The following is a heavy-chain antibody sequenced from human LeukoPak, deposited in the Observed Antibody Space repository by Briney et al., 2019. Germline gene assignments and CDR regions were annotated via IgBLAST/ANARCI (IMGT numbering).Heavy chain of an antibody. CDR2: IYTGDSDT. CDR3: ASSSSWSWFDP. D-gene: IGHD6-13*01. V-gene: IGHV5-51*01. J-gene: IGHJ5*02. Sequence: GEPLQISSQGSGSRFTSYWIGGARQMPGKGLEWMGIIYTGDSDTRYSPSFQGEVTISADKSISTAYLQWSSLKASDTAMYYCASSSSWSWFDPWGQGTLVTVSS. CDR1: GSRFTSYW.